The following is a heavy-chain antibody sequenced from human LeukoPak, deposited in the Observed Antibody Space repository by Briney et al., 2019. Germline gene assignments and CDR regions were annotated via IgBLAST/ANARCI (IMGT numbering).Heavy chain of an antibody. CDR1: GYTFTGYY. J-gene: IGHJ4*02. CDR2: INPNSGGT. D-gene: IGHD3-10*01. Sequence: ASVKVSCKASGYTFTGYYMHWVRQAPGQGLEWMGWINPNSGGTNYAQKFQGRVTMTRDTSISTAYMELSRLRSDDTAVYYCARGDGFGVPTLDYWGQGTLVTVSS. V-gene: IGHV1-2*02. CDR3: ARGDGFGVPTLDY.